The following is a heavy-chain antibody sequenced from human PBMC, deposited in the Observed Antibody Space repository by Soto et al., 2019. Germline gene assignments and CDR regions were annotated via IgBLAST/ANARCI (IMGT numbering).Heavy chain of an antibody. V-gene: IGHV4-59*08. D-gene: IGHD3-9*01. CDR3: ASLNFDILTGYYAFDL. Sequence: ASETLSLTCTVSGGSISSYYWSWIRQSPEKGLEYIGYISYSGSTNYNPSLKSRVTTSLDTSKNQFSLKLSSVTAADTAIYYCASLNFDILTGYYAFDLWGQGTMVTVSS. J-gene: IGHJ3*01. CDR2: ISYSGST. CDR1: GGSISSYY.